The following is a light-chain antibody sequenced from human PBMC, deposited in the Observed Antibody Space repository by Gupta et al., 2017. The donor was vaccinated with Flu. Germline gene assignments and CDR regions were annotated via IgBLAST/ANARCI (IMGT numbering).Light chain of an antibody. CDR1: QSVSSSY. Sequence: GERATLSCRASQSVSSSYLAWYQQKPGQAPRLLIYGASSRATGIPDRFSGSGSGTDFTLTISRLEPEDFAVYYCQQYGSSPGSFGQGTKLEIK. CDR2: GAS. V-gene: IGKV3-20*01. CDR3: QQYGSSPGS. J-gene: IGKJ2*03.